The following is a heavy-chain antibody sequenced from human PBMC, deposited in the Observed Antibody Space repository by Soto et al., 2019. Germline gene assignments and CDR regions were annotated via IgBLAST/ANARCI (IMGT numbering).Heavy chain of an antibody. CDR3: ARESSGYSSYFDY. Sequence: VGSMRLSCAGAGLAFSNYWIHWVRQDQGEGLAWVSRISRDGSSTTYAGSVKGRFTISRDYAKNTVYLQMNSLRAEGTAVYYCARESSGYSSYFDYLGQGTLVTVSS. J-gene: IGHJ4*02. V-gene: IGHV3-74*01. CDR2: ISRDGSST. D-gene: IGHD5-12*01. CDR1: GLAFSNYW.